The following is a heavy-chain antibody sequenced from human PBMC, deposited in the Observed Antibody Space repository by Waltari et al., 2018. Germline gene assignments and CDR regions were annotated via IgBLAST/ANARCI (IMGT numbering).Heavy chain of an antibody. CDR2: INHSGST. V-gene: IGHV4-34*01. D-gene: IGHD3-16*01. CDR3: ARPGGRGSWFDP. Sequence: QVQLQQWGAGLLKPSETLSLTCAVYGGSFSGYYWSWIRQPPGKGLEWIGEINHSGSTNYNPSLKSRVTISVDTSKNQFSLKLSSVTAADTAVYYCARPGGRGSWFDPWGQGTLVTVSS. CDR1: GGSFSGYY. J-gene: IGHJ5*02.